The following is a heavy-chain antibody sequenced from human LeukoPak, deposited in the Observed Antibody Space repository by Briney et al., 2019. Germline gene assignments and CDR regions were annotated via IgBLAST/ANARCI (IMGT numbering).Heavy chain of an antibody. D-gene: IGHD5-24*01. CDR1: GGSISSGSYY. CDR3: ARGRDGYNFLNRGEYYYFDY. Sequence: SETLSLTCTVSGGSISSGSYYWSWIRQPAGKGLEWIGRISTSGSTNYNPSLKSRVTISVDTSKNQFSLRLSSVTAADTAVYYCARGRDGYNFLNRGEYYYFDYWGQGTLVTVSS. J-gene: IGHJ4*02. CDR2: ISTSGST. V-gene: IGHV4-61*02.